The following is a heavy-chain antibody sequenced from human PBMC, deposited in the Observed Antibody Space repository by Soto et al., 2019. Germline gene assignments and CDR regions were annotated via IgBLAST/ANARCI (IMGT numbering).Heavy chain of an antibody. CDR2: ISAHNGNT. CDR1: GYTFTSYG. V-gene: IGHV1-18*01. J-gene: IGHJ4*02. CDR3: ARDTNSDY. D-gene: IGHD1-1*01. Sequence: ASVKVSCKASGYTFTSYGISWVRQAPGQGLEWMGWISAHNGNTNYAQKLQGRVTMTTDTSTSTAYMKLRSLSSDDTAVCYCARDTNSDYWGQGTLVTVSS.